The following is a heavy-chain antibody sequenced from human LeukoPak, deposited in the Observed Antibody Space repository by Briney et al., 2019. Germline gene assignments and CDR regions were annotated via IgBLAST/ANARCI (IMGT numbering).Heavy chain of an antibody. CDR3: ARGPPHCAGGSCYSDY. CDR1: GGTFSSYA. D-gene: IGHD2-8*02. CDR2: IIPIFGTA. V-gene: IGHV1-69*05. J-gene: IGHJ4*02. Sequence: SVKVSCKASGGTFSSYAISWVRQAPGQGLEWMGGIIPIFGTANYAQKFQGRVAITTDESTSTAYMELSSLRSEDTAVYYCARGPPHCAGGSCYSDYWGQGTLVTVSS.